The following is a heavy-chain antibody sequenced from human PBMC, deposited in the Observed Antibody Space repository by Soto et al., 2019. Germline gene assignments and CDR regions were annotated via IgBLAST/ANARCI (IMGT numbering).Heavy chain of an antibody. J-gene: IGHJ4*02. D-gene: IGHD4-17*01. CDR2: ISYDGSGK. CDR1: GFTFSSYA. CDR3: ARETDYGGSLAY. Sequence: QVQMVESGGGVVPPGRSLRLSCAASGFTFSSYAMHWVRQAPGKGLEWVAGISYDGSGKYYADSVKGRFTISRDNSKNTLYLQMNSLRGEDTAVYYCARETDYGGSLAYWGQGMLVTVSS. V-gene: IGHV3-30-3*01.